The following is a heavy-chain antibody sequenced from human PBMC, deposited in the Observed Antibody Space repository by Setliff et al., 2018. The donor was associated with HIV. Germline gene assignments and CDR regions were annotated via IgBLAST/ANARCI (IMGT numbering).Heavy chain of an antibody. V-gene: IGHV3-74*01. CDR2: IDTDGSRT. CDR1: GFDFSNYW. D-gene: IGHD3-22*01. J-gene: IGHJ4*02. Sequence: GGSLRLSCAAAGFDFSNYWIHWVRQVAGKGLVWVSHIDTDGSRTAFADSVKGRFTISRDNAKNSLYLQMNSLRAEDTALYYCAKGGDSSGYYLGRWGQGTLVTVSS. CDR3: AKGGDSSGYYLGR.